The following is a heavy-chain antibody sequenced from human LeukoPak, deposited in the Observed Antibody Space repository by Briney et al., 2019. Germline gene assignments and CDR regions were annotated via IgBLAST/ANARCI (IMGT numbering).Heavy chain of an antibody. Sequence: ASVKVSCKASGYTFTSYGTSWVRQAPGQGLEWMGWISAYNGNTNYAQKLQGRVTMTTDTSTSTAYMELRSLRSDDTAVYYCAGDHLTMVRGVISYWGQGTLVTVSS. D-gene: IGHD3-10*01. V-gene: IGHV1-18*01. CDR3: AGDHLTMVRGVISY. CDR2: ISAYNGNT. J-gene: IGHJ4*02. CDR1: GYTFTSYG.